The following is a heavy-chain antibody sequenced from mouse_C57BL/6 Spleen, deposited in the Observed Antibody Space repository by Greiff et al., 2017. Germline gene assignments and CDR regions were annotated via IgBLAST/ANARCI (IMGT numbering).Heavy chain of an antibody. Sequence: QVQLQQPGAELVKPGASVKLSCKASGYTFTSYWMHWVKQRPGQGLEWIGMIHPNSGSTNYNEKFKSKATLTVDKSSSTAYMQLSSLTSEDSAVYYCARDYDYQGYYFDYWGQGTTLTVSS. J-gene: IGHJ2*01. CDR2: IHPNSGST. CDR3: ARDYDYQGYYFDY. D-gene: IGHD2-4*01. CDR1: GYTFTSYW. V-gene: IGHV1-64*01.